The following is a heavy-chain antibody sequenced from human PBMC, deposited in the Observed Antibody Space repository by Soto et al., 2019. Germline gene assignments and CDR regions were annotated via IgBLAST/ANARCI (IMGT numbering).Heavy chain of an antibody. CDR1: GYSFTSYG. J-gene: IGHJ5*02. V-gene: IGHV1-18*01. CDR2: ISAYNGNT. Sequence: GASVKVSCKASGYSFTSYGISWVRQAPGQGLEWMGWISAYNGNTNYAQKLQGRVTMTTDTSTSTAYMELRSLRSDDTAVYYCARLNYYGSGSYYPRGINWFDPWGQGTLVTVSS. D-gene: IGHD3-10*01. CDR3: ARLNYYGSGSYYPRGINWFDP.